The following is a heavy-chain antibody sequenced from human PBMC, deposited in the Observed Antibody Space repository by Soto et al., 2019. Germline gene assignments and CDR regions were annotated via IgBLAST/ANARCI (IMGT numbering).Heavy chain of an antibody. CDR3: ARCMGFDGSGYAFFDS. J-gene: IGHJ4*02. D-gene: IGHD3-10*01. V-gene: IGHV3-21*01. Sequence: ESGGGLVEPGGSLRLSCAASGFTFSGHTINWVRQAPGKGLEWVSSVSSSSSYIYYADSVKGRFTVSRDNAEKSLYLQMNSLRAEDTAIYYCARCMGFDGSGYAFFDSWGQGTLVTVSS. CDR2: VSSSSSYI. CDR1: GFTFSGHT.